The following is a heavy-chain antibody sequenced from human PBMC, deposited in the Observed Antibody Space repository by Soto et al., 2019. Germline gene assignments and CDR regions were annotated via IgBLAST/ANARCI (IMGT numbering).Heavy chain of an antibody. CDR3: ARNMDYYYGRGSGNGHGV. J-gene: IGHJ6*02. Sequence: QVRLVQSGAAVKEPGDSVRVSCEASGYTFTAYHIHWVRQAPAQGLEWMGWINPKFGDTGYAPDFQGRVSMTSDMSISTVYMELSRLTSDDTAIYYCARNMDYYYGRGSGNGHGVWGQGTAVTVFS. CDR1: GYTFTAYH. D-gene: IGHD3-10*02. CDR2: INPKFGDT. V-gene: IGHV1-2*02.